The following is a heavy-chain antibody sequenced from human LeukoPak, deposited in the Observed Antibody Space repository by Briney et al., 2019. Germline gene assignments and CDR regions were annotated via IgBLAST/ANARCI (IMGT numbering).Heavy chain of an antibody. J-gene: IGHJ5*02. V-gene: IGHV4-4*07. Sequence: SETLSLTCTVSGGSISGYYWSWIRQPAGKGLEWIGRMSTSGNSNYIPSLVSRVTMSVDTSKNQFSLNLSSVTAADTAVYYCARESGSMRWFDPWGQGTLVAVSS. CDR1: GGSISGYY. CDR3: ARESGSMRWFDP. D-gene: IGHD6-25*01. CDR2: MSTSGNS.